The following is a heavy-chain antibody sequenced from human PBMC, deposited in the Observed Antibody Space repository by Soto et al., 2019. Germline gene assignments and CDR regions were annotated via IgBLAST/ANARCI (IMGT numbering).Heavy chain of an antibody. Sequence: GGSLRLSCAASGFTFSSYGMHWVRQAPGKGLEWVAVISYDGSNKYYADSLKGRFTISRDNSKNTLYLQMNSLRAEDTAVYYCAKDIVAARHYYYAVDVCGKATTVTVSS. J-gene: IGHJ6*04. CDR2: ISYDGSNK. CDR3: AKDIVAARHYYYAVDV. CDR1: GFTFSSYG. V-gene: IGHV3-30*18. D-gene: IGHD6-6*01.